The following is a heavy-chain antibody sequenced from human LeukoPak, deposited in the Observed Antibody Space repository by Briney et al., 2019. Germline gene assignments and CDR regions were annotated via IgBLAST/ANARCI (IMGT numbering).Heavy chain of an antibody. CDR1: GGSFSGYY. V-gene: IGHV4-34*01. J-gene: IGHJ4*02. CDR2: INHSGST. Sequence: KPSETLSLTCAVYGGSFSGYYWSWIRQPPGKGLEWIGEINHSGSTNYNPSLKSRVTISVDTSKNQFSLKLSSVTAADTAVYYCARAYPSWGSGSYNVDYWGQGTLGTVSS. D-gene: IGHD3-10*01. CDR3: ARAYPSWGSGSYNVDY.